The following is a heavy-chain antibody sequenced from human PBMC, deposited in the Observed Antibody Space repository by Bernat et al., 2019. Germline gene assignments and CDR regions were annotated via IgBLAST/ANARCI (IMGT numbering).Heavy chain of an antibody. CDR2: ISYDGSNK. V-gene: IGHV3-30-3*01. Sequence: QVQLVESGGGVVQPGRSLRLSCAASGFTFSSYAMHWVRQAPGKGLEWVAVISYDGSNKYYADSVKGRFTISRDNSKNTLYLQMNSLRAEDTAVYYCATRPAAFDIWGQGTMVTVSS. J-gene: IGHJ3*02. D-gene: IGHD3-10*01. CDR3: ATRPAAFDI. CDR1: GFTFSSYA.